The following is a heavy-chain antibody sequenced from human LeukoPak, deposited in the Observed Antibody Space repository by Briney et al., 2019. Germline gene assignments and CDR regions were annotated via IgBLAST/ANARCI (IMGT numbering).Heavy chain of an antibody. D-gene: IGHD3-10*01. CDR2: IYTSGST. CDR1: GGSISSGSYY. J-gene: IGHJ6*03. Sequence: SQTLSLTCTVSGGSISSGSYYWSWIRQPAGKGLEWIGRIYTSGSTNYNPSPKSRVTISVDTSKNQFSLKLSSVTAAATAVYYCAREAQWFGELFFYYYYMDVWGKGTTVTISS. CDR3: AREAQWFGELFFYYYYMDV. V-gene: IGHV4-61*02.